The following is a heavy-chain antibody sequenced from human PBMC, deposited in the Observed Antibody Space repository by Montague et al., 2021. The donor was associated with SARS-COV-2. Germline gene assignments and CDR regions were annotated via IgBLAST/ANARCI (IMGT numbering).Heavy chain of an antibody. CDR2: LSYDERNQ. J-gene: IGHJ4*02. CDR3: AKGRTIIINSPFDY. V-gene: IGHV3-30*04. D-gene: IGHD4-23*01. CDR1: GFTISNYV. Sequence: SLRLSCAASGFTISNYVLHWVRQAPGKGLEWVALLSYDERNQYYADSVKGRFTITRGNSKTTLYLQMNSLTIDDTAVYYCAKGRTIIINSPFDYWGQGTPVTVSS.